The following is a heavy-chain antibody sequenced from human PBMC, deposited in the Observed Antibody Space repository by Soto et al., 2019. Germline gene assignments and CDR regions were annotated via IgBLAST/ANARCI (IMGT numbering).Heavy chain of an antibody. CDR3: AKARVVGATRYYYGMDV. D-gene: IGHD1-26*01. CDR2: ISYDGSNK. Sequence: GGSLRLSCAASGFTFSSYGMHWVRQAPGKGLEWVAVISYDGSNKYYADSVKGRFTISRDNSKNTLYLQMNSLRAEDTAVYYCAKARVVGATRYYYGMDVWGQGTTVTVSS. V-gene: IGHV3-30*18. CDR1: GFTFSSYG. J-gene: IGHJ6*02.